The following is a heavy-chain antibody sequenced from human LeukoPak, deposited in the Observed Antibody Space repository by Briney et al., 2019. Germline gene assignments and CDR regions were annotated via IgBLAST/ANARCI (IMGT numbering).Heavy chain of an antibody. V-gene: IGHV1-69*05. CDR1: GGTFSSYA. Sequence: ASVKVSCTASGGTFSSYAISWVRQAPGQGLEWMGRIIPIFGTANYAQKFQGRVTITTDESTSTAYMELSSLRSEDTAVYYCARGPQGVVPAAMRYYYYMDVWGKGTTVTVSS. CDR2: IIPIFGTA. D-gene: IGHD2-2*01. CDR3: ARGPQGVVPAAMRYYYYMDV. J-gene: IGHJ6*03.